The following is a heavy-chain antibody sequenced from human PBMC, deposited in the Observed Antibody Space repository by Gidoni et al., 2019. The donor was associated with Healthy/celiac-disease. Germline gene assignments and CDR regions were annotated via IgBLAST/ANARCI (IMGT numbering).Heavy chain of an antibody. CDR3: ARGRRYSYGYGPAGFDY. D-gene: IGHD5-18*01. Sequence: QVQLQQWGAGLLKPSETMSLTCAVYGGSFRGSYGSWIRQPPGKGLEWIGEINHSGSTNSNPSLKSLVTRSVDTPKNQFSRKLSSVTAADTAVYYCARGRRYSYGYGPAGFDYWGQGTLVTVSS. J-gene: IGHJ4*02. V-gene: IGHV4-34*01. CDR2: INHSGST. CDR1: GGSFRGSY.